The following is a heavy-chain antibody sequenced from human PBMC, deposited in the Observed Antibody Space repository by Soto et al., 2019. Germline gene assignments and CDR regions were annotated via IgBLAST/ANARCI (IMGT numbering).Heavy chain of an antibody. CDR3: VTAPPPSYISWYVDS. CDR2: IWHDGSDK. CDR1: GLTFTNYG. Sequence: QVQLVESGGGVVQPGRFWSLSWVASGLTFTNYGFPWFGRVQGRGLGGVALIWHDGSDKYYADSVKGRFTISRDNSKNTVYLEMNDLRPEDTAVYFCVTAPPPSYISWYVDSWGQGALVTVSS. V-gene: IGHV3-33*08. D-gene: IGHD6-13*01. J-gene: IGHJ4*02.